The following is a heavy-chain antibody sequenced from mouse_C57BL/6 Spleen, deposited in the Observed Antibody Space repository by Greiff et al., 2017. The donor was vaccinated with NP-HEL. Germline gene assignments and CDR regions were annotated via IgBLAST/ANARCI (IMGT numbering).Heavy chain of an antibody. CDR3: ARDAPYYYGSSIDY. V-gene: IGHV3-6*01. D-gene: IGHD1-1*01. J-gene: IGHJ2*01. CDR2: ISYDGSN. Sequence: EVKLQESGPGLVKPSQSLSLTCSVTGYSITSGYYWNWIRQFPGNKLEWMGYISYDGSNNYNPSLKNRISITRDTSKNQFFLKLNSVTTEDTATYYCARDAPYYYGSSIDYWGQGTTLTVSS. CDR1: GYSITSGYY.